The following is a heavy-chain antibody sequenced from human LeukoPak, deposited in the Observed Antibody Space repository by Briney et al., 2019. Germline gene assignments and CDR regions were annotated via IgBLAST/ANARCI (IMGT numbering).Heavy chain of an antibody. V-gene: IGHV1-18*01. D-gene: IGHD2-2*01. CDR1: GYTFTSYG. CDR3: ARDPPAAIPWFDP. CDR2: ISAYNGHT. Sequence: ASVKVSCKASGYTFTSYGISWVRQAPGQGLERMGWISAYNGHTSCAQKLQGRVTMTTDTSTSTAYMELRSLRSDDTAVYYYARDPPAAIPWFDPWGQGTLVTVSS. J-gene: IGHJ5*02.